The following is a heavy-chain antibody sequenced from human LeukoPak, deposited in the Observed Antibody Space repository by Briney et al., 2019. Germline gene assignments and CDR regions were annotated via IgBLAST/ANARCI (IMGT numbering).Heavy chain of an antibody. CDR1: GFTFNVYA. CDR2: ISYDGSKR. V-gene: IGHV3-30*04. D-gene: IGHD2-2*02. Sequence: GGSLRLSCAASGFTFNVYAIHWVRQAPSKGLDWEAVISYDGSKREYADSVKGRFTISRDNPKNTLYLQMNSLRVDDTAVYFCARAYCNSPNCYMGYYYGLDVWGQGTTVTVSS. J-gene: IGHJ6*02. CDR3: ARAYCNSPNCYMGYYYGLDV.